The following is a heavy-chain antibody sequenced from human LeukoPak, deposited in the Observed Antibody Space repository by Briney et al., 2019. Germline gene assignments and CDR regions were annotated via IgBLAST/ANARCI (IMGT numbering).Heavy chain of an antibody. V-gene: IGHV3-30*04. CDR3: ARDLGDYGDYDDAFDI. CDR2: ISYDGSNK. CDR1: GFTFSSYA. Sequence: GGSLRLSCAASGFTFSSYAMHWVRQAPGKGREWVAVISYDGSNKYYADSVKGRFTISRDNSKNTLYLQMNSLRAEDTAVYYCARDLGDYGDYDDAFDIWGQGTMVTVSS. D-gene: IGHD4-17*01. J-gene: IGHJ3*02.